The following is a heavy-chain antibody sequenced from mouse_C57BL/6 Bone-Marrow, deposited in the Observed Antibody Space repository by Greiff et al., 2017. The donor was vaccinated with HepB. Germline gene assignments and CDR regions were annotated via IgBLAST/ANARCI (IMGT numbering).Heavy chain of an antibody. Sequence: EVKLMESGPGLVKPSQSLSLTCSVTGYSITSGYYWNWIRQFPGNKLEWMGYISYDGSNNYNPSLKNRISITRDTSKNQFFLKLNSVTAEDTATYYCARAPAFYYYGSRWYFDVWGTGTTVTVSS. V-gene: IGHV3-6*01. CDR3: ARAPAFYYYGSRWYFDV. J-gene: IGHJ1*03. D-gene: IGHD1-1*01. CDR2: ISYDGSN. CDR1: GYSITSGYY.